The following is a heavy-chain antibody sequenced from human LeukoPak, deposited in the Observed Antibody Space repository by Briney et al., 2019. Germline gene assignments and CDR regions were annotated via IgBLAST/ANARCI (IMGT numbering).Heavy chain of an antibody. Sequence: GGSLRLSSAASGFTFDDYAMHWVRQAPGKGLEWVSGISWNSGSIGYADSVKGRFTISRDSAKNSLYLQMNSLRAEDTALYYCAKDSSSSWYIDYWGQGTLVTVSS. J-gene: IGHJ4*02. CDR3: AKDSSSSWYIDY. CDR2: ISWNSGSI. CDR1: GFTFDDYA. V-gene: IGHV3-9*01. D-gene: IGHD6-13*01.